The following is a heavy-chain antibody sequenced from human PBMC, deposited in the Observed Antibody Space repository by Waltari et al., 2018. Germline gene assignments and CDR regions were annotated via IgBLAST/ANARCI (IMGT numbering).Heavy chain of an antibody. D-gene: IGHD3-9*01. CDR1: GDSINNNHW. CDR2: IYGSGVT. CDR3: ARGLSQYGATTGFDY. Sequence: QVQLQESGPGLVKPSGTLSLTCVVSGDSINNNHWWSWVRQAPGTGLEWIGQIYGSGVTISNPSVKSRVTISADNSKNQFSLTLKSVTAADTALYFCARGLSQYGATTGFDYWGQGTRVSVSS. V-gene: IGHV4-4*02. J-gene: IGHJ4*02.